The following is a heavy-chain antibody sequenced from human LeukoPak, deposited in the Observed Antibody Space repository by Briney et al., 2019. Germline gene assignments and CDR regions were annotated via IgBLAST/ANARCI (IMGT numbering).Heavy chain of an antibody. CDR1: GGSFSGYY. CDR3: ASWTGGGSYLFDY. V-gene: IGHV4-34*01. D-gene: IGHD3-10*01. J-gene: IGHJ4*02. CDR2: IYHSGST. Sequence: PSETLSLTCAVYGGSFSGYYWSWIRQPPGKGLEWIGEIYHSGSTNYNPSLKSRVTISVDKSKNQFSLKLSSVTAADTAVYYCASWTGGGSYLFDYWGQGTLVTVSS.